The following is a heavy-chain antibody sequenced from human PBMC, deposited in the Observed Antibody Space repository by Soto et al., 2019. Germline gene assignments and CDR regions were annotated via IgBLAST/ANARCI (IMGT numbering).Heavy chain of an antibody. V-gene: IGHV4-34*01. Sequence: SETLSLTCAVYGGSFSGYYWSWIRQPPGKGLEWIGEINHSGSTNYNPSLKSRVTISVDTSKIQFSLKLSSVTAADTAVYYCARTRVWSGYDYYYYYGMDVWGQGTTVTVSS. D-gene: IGHD5-12*01. CDR2: INHSGST. CDR3: ARTRVWSGYDYYYYYGMDV. J-gene: IGHJ6*02. CDR1: GGSFSGYY.